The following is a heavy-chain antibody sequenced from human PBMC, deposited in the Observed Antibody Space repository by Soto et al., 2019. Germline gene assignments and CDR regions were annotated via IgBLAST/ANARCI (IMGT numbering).Heavy chain of an antibody. CDR2: IIPIFGTA. D-gene: IGHD3-16*01. J-gene: IGHJ6*02. CDR1: GGTFSSYA. Sequence: SVKVSCKASGGTFSSYAISWVRQAPGQGLEWMGGIIPIFGTANYAQKFQGRVTITAVESTSTAYMELSSLRSEDTAVYYCAREAPVGDYYYYGMDVWGQGTTVTVSS. V-gene: IGHV1-69*13. CDR3: AREAPVGDYYYYGMDV.